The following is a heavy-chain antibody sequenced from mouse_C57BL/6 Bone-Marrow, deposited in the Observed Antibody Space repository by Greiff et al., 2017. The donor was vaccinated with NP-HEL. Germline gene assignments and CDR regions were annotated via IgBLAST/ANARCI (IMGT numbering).Heavy chain of an antibody. D-gene: IGHD1-1*01. CDR3: ARVTTVGGGYYFDY. Sequence: EVQLQQSGPELVKPGASVKIPCKASGYTFTDYNMDWVKQSHGKSLEWIGDINPNNGGTIYNQKFKGKATLTVDKSSSTAYMELRSLTSEDTAVYYCARVTTVGGGYYFDYWGQGTTLTVSS. J-gene: IGHJ2*01. CDR1: GYTFTDYN. V-gene: IGHV1-18*01. CDR2: INPNNGGT.